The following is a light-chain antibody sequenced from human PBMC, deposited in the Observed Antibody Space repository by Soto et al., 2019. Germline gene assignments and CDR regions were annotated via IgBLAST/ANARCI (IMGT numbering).Light chain of an antibody. CDR1: SSDVGGYNY. CDR2: DVS. CDR3: SSYTSSSTPGYV. Sequence: QSVLTQPASVSGSPGQSITISCTGTSSDVGGYNYVSWYQQHPGKAPKLMIYDVSNRPSGVSNRFPGSKSGNTASLTISGLQAEDEAEYYCSSYTSSSTPGYVFGTGTKLTVL. V-gene: IGLV2-14*01. J-gene: IGLJ1*01.